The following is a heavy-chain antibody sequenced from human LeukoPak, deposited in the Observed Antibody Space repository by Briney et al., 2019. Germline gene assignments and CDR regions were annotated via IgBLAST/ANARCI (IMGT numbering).Heavy chain of an antibody. CDR3: ARDLIYYDSSGYYDY. CDR1: GYTFTGDY. Sequence: ASVKVSCKASGYTFTGDYMHWVRQAPGQGLEWMGRINPNSGGTNYAQKFQGRVTMTRDTSISTAYMELSRLRSDDTAVYYCARDLIYYDSSGYYDYWGQGTLVTVSS. V-gene: IGHV1-2*06. CDR2: INPNSGGT. J-gene: IGHJ4*02. D-gene: IGHD3-22*01.